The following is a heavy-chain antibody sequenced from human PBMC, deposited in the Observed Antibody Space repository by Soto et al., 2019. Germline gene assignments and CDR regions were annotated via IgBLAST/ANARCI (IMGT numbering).Heavy chain of an antibody. CDR1: GFTFDDYA. J-gene: IGHJ3*02. V-gene: IGHV3-9*01. Sequence: GGSLRLSXAASGFTFDDYAMHWVRQAPGKGLEWVSGISWNSGSIGYADSVKGRFTISRDNAKNSLYLQMNSLRAEDTALYYCAKDPATSSSDAFDIWGQGTMVTVSS. CDR2: ISWNSGSI. D-gene: IGHD6-13*01. CDR3: AKDPATSSSDAFDI.